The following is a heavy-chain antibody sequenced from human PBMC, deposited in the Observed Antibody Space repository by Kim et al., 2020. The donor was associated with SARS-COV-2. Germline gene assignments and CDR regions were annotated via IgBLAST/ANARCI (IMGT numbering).Heavy chain of an antibody. Sequence: ASVKVSCKASGYTFTSYYMHWVRQAPGQGLEWMGIINPSGGNTSYAQKFQGRVTMPRDTSTSTVYMELSSLRSEDTAVYYCARDRSSSGKNRYYYYGMDVWGRGTAVTVSS. J-gene: IGHJ6*02. CDR2: INPSGGNT. CDR3: ARDRSSSGKNRYYYYGMDV. CDR1: GYTFTSYY. D-gene: IGHD6-13*01. V-gene: IGHV1-46*01.